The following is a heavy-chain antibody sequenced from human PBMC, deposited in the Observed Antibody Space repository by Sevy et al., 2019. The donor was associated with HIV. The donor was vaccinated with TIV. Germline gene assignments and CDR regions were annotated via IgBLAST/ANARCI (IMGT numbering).Heavy chain of an antibody. CDR2: RFYSGGA. V-gene: IGHV4-39*01. Sequence: SETLSLTCTVSGGSISSSRHYWGWIRQSPGKRLEWIGSRFYSGGAYYNPSLQSRVTMSVDTSNNQFSLNVNSVTAAETAVYYCARHPLGNWFDLWGQGIQVTVSS. J-gene: IGHJ5*02. CDR1: GGSISSSRHY. D-gene: IGHD3-16*01. CDR3: ARHPLGNWFDL.